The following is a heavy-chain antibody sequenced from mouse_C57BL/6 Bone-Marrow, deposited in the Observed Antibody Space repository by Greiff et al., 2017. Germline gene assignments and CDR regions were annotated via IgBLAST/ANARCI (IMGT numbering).Heavy chain of an antibody. CDR1: GYSITSDY. CDR2: ISYSGST. Sequence: EVQLQQSGPGLAKPSQTLSLTCSVTGYSITSDYWNWIRKFPGNKLEYMGYISYSGSTYYNPSLKSRISITRDTSKNQYYLQLNSVTTEDTATYYCARYIDYGSSYPGYFDVWGTGTTVTVSS. D-gene: IGHD1-1*01. V-gene: IGHV3-8*01. CDR3: ARYIDYGSSYPGYFDV. J-gene: IGHJ1*03.